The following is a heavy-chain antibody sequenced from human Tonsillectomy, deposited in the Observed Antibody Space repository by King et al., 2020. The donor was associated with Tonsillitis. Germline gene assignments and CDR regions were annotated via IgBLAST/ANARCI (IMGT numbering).Heavy chain of an antibody. CDR2: IRYDGSNK. CDR3: AKDVIGYSYGTGLHY. D-gene: IGHD5-18*01. CDR1: GFTFSSYG. V-gene: IGHV3-30*02. J-gene: IGHJ4*02. Sequence: VQLVESGGGVVQPGGSLRLSCVASGFTFSSYGMNWVRQAPGKGLEWVSLIRYDGSNKNYADSVTGRFTISRDNSKNTLYLQMNSLRAEDTAVYYCAKDVIGYSYGTGLHYWGQGTLVTVSS.